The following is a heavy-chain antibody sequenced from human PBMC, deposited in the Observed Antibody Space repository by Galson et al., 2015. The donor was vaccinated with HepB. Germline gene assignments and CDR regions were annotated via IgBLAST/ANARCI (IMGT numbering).Heavy chain of an antibody. J-gene: IGHJ4*02. Sequence: SLRLSCAASGFTFTSYAMSWVRQAPGKGLEWVAHITGNGATTYYADSVQGRFTISRDNSEKKVSLQMNSLRADDTAVYFCAKGVSTIPGFDYWGQGTLVTVSS. D-gene: IGHD5/OR15-5a*01. V-gene: IGHV3-23*01. CDR1: GFTFTSYA. CDR3: AKGVSTIPGFDY. CDR2: ITGNGATT.